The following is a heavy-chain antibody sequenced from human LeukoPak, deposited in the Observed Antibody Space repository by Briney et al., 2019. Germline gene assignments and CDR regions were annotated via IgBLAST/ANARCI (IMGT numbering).Heavy chain of an antibody. CDR3: ARAGPTADSCFDL. V-gene: IGHV1-3*01. CDR2: INAGNGNT. CDR1: GYTFTSYA. Sequence: ASVKVSCKASGYTFTSYAMHWVRQAPGQRLEWMGWINAGNGNTKYSQKFQGRVTITRDTSASTAYMELSSLRSEDTAVYYCARAGPTADSCFDLWGRGTLVTVSS. J-gene: IGHJ2*01.